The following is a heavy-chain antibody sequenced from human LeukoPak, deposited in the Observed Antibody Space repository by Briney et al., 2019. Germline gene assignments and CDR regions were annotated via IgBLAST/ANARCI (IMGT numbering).Heavy chain of an antibody. D-gene: IGHD5-18*01. J-gene: IGHJ6*02. V-gene: IGHV1-18*01. CDR2: ISAYNGNT. Sequence: GSSVKVSCKASGGTFSSYAISWVRQAPGQGLEWVGWISAYNGNTNYAQKLQGGVTMTTDTSTSTAYMELRSLRSDDTAVYYCARGGYSYGYGDYYYGMDVWGQGTTVTVSS. CDR1: GGTFSSYA. CDR3: ARGGYSYGYGDYYYGMDV.